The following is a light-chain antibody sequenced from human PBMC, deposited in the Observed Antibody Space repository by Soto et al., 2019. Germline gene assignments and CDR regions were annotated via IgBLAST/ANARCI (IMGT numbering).Light chain of an antibody. CDR1: HSISSW. CDR3: QQYNSSLT. CDR2: DAS. J-gene: IGKJ4*01. V-gene: IGKV1-5*01. Sequence: IQMTQSPSTLSSSVRDRVTITCRASHSISSWLAWYQQKPGKAPKLLIYDASSVESGVPSRCSGSGSGTEFTLTISSLQPDDFATYYCQQYNSSLTFGGGTKVDI.